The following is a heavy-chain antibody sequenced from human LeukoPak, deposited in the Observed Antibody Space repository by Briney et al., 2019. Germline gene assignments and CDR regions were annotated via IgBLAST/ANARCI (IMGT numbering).Heavy chain of an antibody. V-gene: IGHV4-34*01. CDR3: ASTPHTAMYHYFDY. CDR2: INHSGST. CDR1: GGSFSGYY. Sequence: SETLSLTCAVYGGSFSGYYWSWIRQPPGKGLEWIGEINHSGSTNYNPSLKGRVTISVDTSKNQFSLKLSSVTAADTAVYYCASTPHTAMYHYFDYWGQGTLVTVSS. D-gene: IGHD5-18*01. J-gene: IGHJ4*02.